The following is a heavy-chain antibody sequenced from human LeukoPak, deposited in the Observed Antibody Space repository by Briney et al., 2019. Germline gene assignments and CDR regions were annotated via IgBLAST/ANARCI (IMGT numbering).Heavy chain of an antibody. J-gene: IGHJ6*03. Sequence: GSLRLSCEASGLNFSNYGMSWVRQAPGKGLEWVSGITSDRSTYYADSVKGRFTISRDNSKNTLYLQMNSLRAEDRALYYCAREYMDVWGKGTMVTISS. CDR3: AREYMDV. V-gene: IGHV3-23*01. CDR1: GLNFSNYG. CDR2: ITSDRST.